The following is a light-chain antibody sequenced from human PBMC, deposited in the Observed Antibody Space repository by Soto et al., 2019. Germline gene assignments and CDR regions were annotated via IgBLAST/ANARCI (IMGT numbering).Light chain of an antibody. V-gene: IGLV1-44*01. J-gene: IGLJ1*01. CDR2: STS. CDR1: SANIGSNT. CDR3: AAWDDRLDXYV. Sequence: QSVLTQPPSASGTPGQIVAISCSGSSANIGSNTVTWYQQLPGTAPKLLIYSTSQRSSGVPGRFSGSKSGASASLSISGLQSEDEADYYGAAWDDRLDXYVFGTGTKV.